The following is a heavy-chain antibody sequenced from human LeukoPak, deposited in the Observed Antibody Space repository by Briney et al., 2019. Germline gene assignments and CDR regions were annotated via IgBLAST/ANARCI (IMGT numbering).Heavy chain of an antibody. Sequence: ASVKVSCKASGYTFTGYYTHWVRQAPGQGLEWMGWINPNSGGTNYAQKFQGRVTMTRDTSISTAYMELSRLRSDDTAVYYCARDLTVLRFLEWLWWGQGTLVTVSS. CDR2: INPNSGGT. V-gene: IGHV1-2*02. CDR3: ARDLTVLRFLEWLW. J-gene: IGHJ4*02. CDR1: GYTFTGYY. D-gene: IGHD3-3*01.